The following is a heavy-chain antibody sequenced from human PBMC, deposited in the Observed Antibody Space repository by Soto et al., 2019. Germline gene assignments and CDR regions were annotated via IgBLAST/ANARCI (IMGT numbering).Heavy chain of an antibody. CDR3: ATGGXRDYYDHSGWR. CDR1: GGTFSNYA. J-gene: IGHJ1*01. D-gene: IGHD3-22*01. CDR2: IIPIFGTV. Sequence: QVQLVQSGAEVKKPGSSVKVSCKASGGTFSNYAXXXXXXXXXQGXXXMGGIIPIFGTVRHAQNFQGRVTIXXDXXXXXXYMXXXXXXXXXXXMXYCATGGXRDYYDHSGWRWGQGTLVTVSS. V-gene: IGHV1-69*05.